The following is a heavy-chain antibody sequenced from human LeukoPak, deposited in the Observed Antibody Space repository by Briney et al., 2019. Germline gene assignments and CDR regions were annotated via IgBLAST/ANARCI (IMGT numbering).Heavy chain of an antibody. Sequence: GGSLRLSCAASGFTFSSYSMNWVRQPPGKGLEWVSYISSNSRDTYYADSVRGRFTISRNNAKNSLYLQMNSLRAEDTALYYCASQWELHPAFWGQGTLVTVSS. D-gene: IGHD1-26*01. CDR1: GFTFSSYS. V-gene: IGHV3-48*01. J-gene: IGHJ4*02. CDR2: ISSNSRDT. CDR3: ASQWELHPAF.